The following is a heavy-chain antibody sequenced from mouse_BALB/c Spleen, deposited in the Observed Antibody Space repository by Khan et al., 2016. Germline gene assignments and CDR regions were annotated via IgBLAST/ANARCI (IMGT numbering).Heavy chain of an antibody. D-gene: IGHD1-1*01. CDR1: GFDFSRYW. Sequence: EVELVESGGGLVHPGGSLKLSCAASGFDFSRYWMSWVRQAPGKGLEWIGEINPDSYTINYTPSLKDKFIISRDNAKNTLYLQMSKVRSEDTALYYCARSVYYGYLAYWGQGTLVTVSA. CDR3: ARSVYYGYLAY. V-gene: IGHV4-1*02. J-gene: IGHJ3*01. CDR2: INPDSYTI.